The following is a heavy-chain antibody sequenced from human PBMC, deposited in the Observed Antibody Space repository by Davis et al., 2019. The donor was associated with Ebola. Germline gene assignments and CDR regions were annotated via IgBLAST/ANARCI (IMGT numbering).Heavy chain of an antibody. J-gene: IGHJ5*02. CDR2: IYYSGST. D-gene: IGHD2-15*01. CDR1: GGSFSGYY. V-gene: IGHV4-59*01. CDR3: ARELGYCSGGSCYSGWFDP. Sequence: PSETLSLTCAVYGGSFSGYYWSWIRQPPGKGLEWIGYIYYSGSTNYNPSLKSRVTISVDTSKNQFSLKLSSVTAADTAVYYCARELGYCSGGSCYSGWFDPWGQGTLVTVSS.